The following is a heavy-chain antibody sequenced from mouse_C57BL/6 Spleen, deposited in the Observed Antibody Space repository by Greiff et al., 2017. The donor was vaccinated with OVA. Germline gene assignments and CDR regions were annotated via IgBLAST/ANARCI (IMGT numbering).Heavy chain of an antibody. CDR1: GYTFTSYW. CDR3: ASRLDQGFAY. J-gene: IGHJ3*01. CDR2: IHPNSGST. V-gene: IGHV1-64*01. Sequence: QVQLQQPGAELVKPGASVKLSCKASGYTFTSYWMHWVKQRPGQGLEWIGMIHPNSGSTNYNEKFKSKATLTVDKSSSTAYMQLSSLTSEDAAVYYCASRLDQGFAYWGQGTLVTVSA.